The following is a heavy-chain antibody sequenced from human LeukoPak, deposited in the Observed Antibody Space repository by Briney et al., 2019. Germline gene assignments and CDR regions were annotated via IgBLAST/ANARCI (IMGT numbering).Heavy chain of an antibody. CDR1: GGSISSYY. CDR3: ARDIHVAAAGGNWFDP. CDR2: LYTSGST. Sequence: KPSETLSLTCTVSGGSISSYYWSWIRQPTGKGLEWIGRLYTSGSTNYNPSLKSRVTMSVDTSKNQFSLNLSSVTATDTAVYSCARDIHVAAAGGNWFDPWGQVTVVTVSS. J-gene: IGHJ5*02. V-gene: IGHV4-4*07. D-gene: IGHD6-13*01.